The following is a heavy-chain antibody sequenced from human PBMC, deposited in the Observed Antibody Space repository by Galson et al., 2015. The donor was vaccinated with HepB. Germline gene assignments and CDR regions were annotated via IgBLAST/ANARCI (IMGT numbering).Heavy chain of an antibody. J-gene: IGHJ4*02. Sequence: SLRLPCASSGFTFSTHCMSWVRQAPGKGLGWVASIKQDGSEKYYVDSVRGRFTISRDNAKNSLYLQKNSLRAEDTAVYYCARHYFSAWPDTPLDYWGQGTLVTVSS. CDR2: IKQDGSEK. CDR3: ARHYFSAWPDTPLDY. D-gene: IGHD6-19*01. CDR1: GFTFSTHC. V-gene: IGHV3-7*03.